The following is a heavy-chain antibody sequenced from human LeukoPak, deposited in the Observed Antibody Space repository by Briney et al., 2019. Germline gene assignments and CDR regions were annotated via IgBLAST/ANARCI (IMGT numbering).Heavy chain of an antibody. D-gene: IGHD6-13*01. CDR1: GGSFSGYY. CDR3: ARGGRDSSSWYRRDYFDY. V-gene: IGHV4-34*01. J-gene: IGHJ4*02. Sequence: PSETLSLTCAVYGGSFSGYYWSWIRQPPGKGLEWIGEINHRGSTNYNPSLKSRVTISVDTYKNQFSLKLSSVTAADTAVYYCARGGRDSSSWYRRDYFDYWGQGTLVTVSS. CDR2: INHRGST.